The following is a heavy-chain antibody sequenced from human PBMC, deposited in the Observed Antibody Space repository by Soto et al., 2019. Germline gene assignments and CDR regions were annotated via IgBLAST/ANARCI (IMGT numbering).Heavy chain of an antibody. D-gene: IGHD3-22*01. CDR3: ASEIYYYDSSGYHDY. CDR1: GGSISSGDYY. J-gene: IGHJ4*02. V-gene: IGHV4-30-4*01. Sequence: SETLSLTCTVSGGSISSGDYYWSWIRQPPGKGLEWIGYIYYSGSTYYNPSLKSRVTISVDTSKNQFSLKLSSVTAADTAVYYCASEIYYYDSSGYHDYWGQGTLVT. CDR2: IYYSGST.